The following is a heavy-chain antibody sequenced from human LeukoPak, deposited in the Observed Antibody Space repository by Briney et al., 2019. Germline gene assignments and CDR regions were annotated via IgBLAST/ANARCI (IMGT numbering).Heavy chain of an antibody. D-gene: IGHD3-22*01. Sequence: GGSLRLSCAASGFTFSSYWMSWARQAPGKGLEWVSGINWNGGSTGYADSVKGRFTISRDNAKNSLYLQMNSLRAEDTALYYCARNGYSSCYYYPLDYWGQGTLVTVSS. J-gene: IGHJ4*02. CDR3: ARNGYSSCYYYPLDY. CDR1: GFTFSSYW. CDR2: INWNGGST. V-gene: IGHV3-20*04.